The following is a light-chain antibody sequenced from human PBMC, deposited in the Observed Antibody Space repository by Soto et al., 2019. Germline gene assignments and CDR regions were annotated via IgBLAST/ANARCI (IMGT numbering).Light chain of an antibody. J-gene: IGKJ4*01. CDR3: QQRSNWPPVT. Sequence: EIVLTQSPATLSLSPGERATLSCRASQSVSSYLAWYQQKPGQAPRLLIYDASNRATGIPARFSGSGSGTDFPRPISSLEPEDFAIYYCQQRSNWPPVTVGGGTKVEIK. V-gene: IGKV3-11*01. CDR1: QSVSSY. CDR2: DAS.